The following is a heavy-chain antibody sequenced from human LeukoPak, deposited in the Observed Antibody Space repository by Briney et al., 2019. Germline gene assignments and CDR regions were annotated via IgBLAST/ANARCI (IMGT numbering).Heavy chain of an antibody. CDR2: IYYSGST. Sequence: PSETLSLTCTVSGGSISSYHWSWIRQPPGKGLEWIGYIYYSGSTNYNPSLKSRVTISVDTSKNQFSLKLSSVTAADTAVYYCARMIGDYWGQGTLVTVSS. V-gene: IGHV4-59*01. CDR3: ARMIGDY. CDR1: GGSISSYH. D-gene: IGHD3-16*01. J-gene: IGHJ4*02.